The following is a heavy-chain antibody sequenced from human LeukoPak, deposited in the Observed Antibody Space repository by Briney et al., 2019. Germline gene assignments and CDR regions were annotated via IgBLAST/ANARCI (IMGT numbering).Heavy chain of an antibody. CDR2: IIPILGIA. V-gene: IGHV1-69*04. Sequence: ASVKVSCKASGGTFSSYTISWVRQAPGHGLEWMGRIIPILGIANYAQKFQGRVTITADKSTSTAYMELSSLRSEDTPVYYSARDRGDVVVPAATFDYWGQGTLVTVSS. D-gene: IGHD2-2*01. CDR3: ARDRGDVVVPAATFDY. J-gene: IGHJ4*02. CDR1: GGTFSSYT.